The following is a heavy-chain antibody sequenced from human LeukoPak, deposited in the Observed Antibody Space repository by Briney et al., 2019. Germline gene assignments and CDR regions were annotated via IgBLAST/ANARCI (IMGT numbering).Heavy chain of an antibody. V-gene: IGHV4-4*02. CDR2: IYYGGST. J-gene: IGHJ4*02. Sequence: PSETLSLTCAVSGTSISLSNWWTWVRQPPGKGLEWIGSIYYGGSTYYNPSLKSRVTVSVHTSKNQFSLKLSSVTAADTAVYYCARDDNLRAVDYWGQGTLVTVSS. CDR1: GTSISLSNW. CDR3: ARDDNLRAVDY. D-gene: IGHD3-9*01.